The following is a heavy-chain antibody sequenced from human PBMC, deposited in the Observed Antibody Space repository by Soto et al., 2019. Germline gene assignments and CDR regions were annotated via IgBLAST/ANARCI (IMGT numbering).Heavy chain of an antibody. V-gene: IGHV6-1*01. J-gene: IGHJ6*02. Sequence: QLQLQQSGPGLVRPSQTLSLTCGISGDSVSRNTAAWYWIRQSPSTGLEWLGRTYYTAKWYNDYETSVKSRITITAETSRNQVSLQLNSVTPEDTAVYYFARGKYHYYAMDVWGQGTTVTVSS. CDR2: TYYTAKWYN. CDR3: ARGKYHYYAMDV. CDR1: GDSVSRNTAA.